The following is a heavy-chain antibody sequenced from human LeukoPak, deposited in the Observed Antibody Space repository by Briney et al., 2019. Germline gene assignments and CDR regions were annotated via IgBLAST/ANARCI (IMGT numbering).Heavy chain of an antibody. V-gene: IGHV4-59*08. D-gene: IGHD3-3*01. CDR2: IYYSGST. J-gene: IGHJ6*03. CDR1: GGSISSYY. CDR3: ARSIFGGTSGGYYMDV. Sequence: SETLSLTCTVSGGSISSYYWSWIRQPPGKGLEWIGYIYYSGSTNYNPSLKSRVTISVDTSKNQFSLKLSSVTAADTAVYYCARSIFGGTSGGYYMDVWGKGTTVTVSS.